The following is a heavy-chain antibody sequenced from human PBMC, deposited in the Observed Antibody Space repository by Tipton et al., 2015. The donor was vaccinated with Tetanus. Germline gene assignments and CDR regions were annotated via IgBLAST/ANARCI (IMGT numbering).Heavy chain of an antibody. CDR3: ARDGSGFGVSYDY. D-gene: IGHD5-12*01. CDR1: GGSISSYY. V-gene: IGHV4-59*12. CDR2: IYYSGST. J-gene: IGHJ4*02. Sequence: LVKPTETLSLTCTVSGGSISSYYWSWIRQPPGKGLEWIGYIYYSGSTNYNPSLKSRVPISVDTSKNQFSLNLSSVTAADTAVYYCARDGSGFGVSYDYWGQGTLVTVSS.